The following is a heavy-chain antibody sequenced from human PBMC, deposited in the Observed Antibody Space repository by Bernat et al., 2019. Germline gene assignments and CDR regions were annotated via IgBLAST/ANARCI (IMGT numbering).Heavy chain of an antibody. V-gene: IGHV4-61*01. CDR3: ARYFRDDVLCGGGNFGY. Sequence: QVQLQESGPGLVKPSETLSLTCTVSGGSVSSGSYYWSWIRQPPGKGLEWIGYIYYSGSTNYNPFLKSRVTISVDTSKNQFSLKLSSVTDADTAVYYCARYFRDDVLCGGGNFGYWGQGTLVTVSS. D-gene: IGHD3-9*01. J-gene: IGHJ4*02. CDR1: GGSVSSGSYY. CDR2: IYYSGST.